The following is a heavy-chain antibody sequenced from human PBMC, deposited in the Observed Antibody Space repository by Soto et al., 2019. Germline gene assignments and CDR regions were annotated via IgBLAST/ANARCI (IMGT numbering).Heavy chain of an antibody. D-gene: IGHD4-17*01. CDR2: IRNKAYSYTT. J-gene: IGHJ4*02. CDR1: GFTFSDHY. CDR3: VRGLMTTAVYYFDY. V-gene: IGHV3-72*01. Sequence: GGSLRLSCAASGFTFSDHYMDWVRQAPGKGLEWVGRIRNKAYSYTTEYAASVKGRFTISRDDSKSSVYLQMNSLKIDDTAVYYCVRGLMTTAVYYFDYWGQGTLVTVSS.